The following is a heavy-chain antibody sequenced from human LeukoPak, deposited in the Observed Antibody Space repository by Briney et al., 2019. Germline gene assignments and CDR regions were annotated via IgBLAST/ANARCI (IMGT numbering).Heavy chain of an antibody. CDR2: IYHSGST. V-gene: IGHV4-38-2*02. Sequence: SETLSLTCTISGYSISSGYYWGWIRQPPGKGLEWVGSIYHSGSTYYNPSLKSRVTISVDTSKNQFSLKLSSVTAAATAVYYCARRGYSTDFDYWGQGTLVTVSS. D-gene: IGHD5-18*01. J-gene: IGHJ4*02. CDR3: ARRGYSTDFDY. CDR1: GYSISSGYY.